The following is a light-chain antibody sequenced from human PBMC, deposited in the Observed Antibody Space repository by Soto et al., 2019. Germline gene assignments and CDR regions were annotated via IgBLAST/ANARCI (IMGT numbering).Light chain of an antibody. CDR2: GAS. CDR1: QSVSSN. Sequence: EIVMTQSPATLSVSPGERATLSCRASQSVSSNLAWYQQKPGQAPRLLIYGASTMATGIPARFSGSGSGTELTLTISSLQSEDFAVYDCQQYNNWPPLTFGGGTKVEIK. CDR3: QQYNNWPPLT. V-gene: IGKV3-15*01. J-gene: IGKJ4*01.